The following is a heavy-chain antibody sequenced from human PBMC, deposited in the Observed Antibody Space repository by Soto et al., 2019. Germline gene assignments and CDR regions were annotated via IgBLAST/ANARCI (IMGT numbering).Heavy chain of an antibody. V-gene: IGHV3-53*02. D-gene: IGHD2-15*01. J-gene: IGHJ6*01. Sequence: EVQPVETGGGLIQPGGSLRLSCLASGFSVTTNYIIWVRQPPGKGLEWVSTTFTGGSTHYADSVKGRFSISRDNAKNTVYLQMNNLRVEDTAVYYWAKKPPNSIQGWAFGMDVWGQGNRVSVSS. CDR2: TFTGGST. CDR1: GFSVTTNY. CDR3: AKKPPNSIQGWAFGMDV.